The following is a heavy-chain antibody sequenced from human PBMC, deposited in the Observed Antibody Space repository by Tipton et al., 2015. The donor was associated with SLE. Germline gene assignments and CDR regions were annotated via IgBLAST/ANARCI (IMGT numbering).Heavy chain of an antibody. CDR2: LDPSGGST. Sequence: QLVQSGAEVKKPGASVKVSCKASGYTFTSYHMDWVRQAPGQGLEWMGRLDPSGGSTYYAQNFQGRVTMTRGTSTSTVYMELSGLKYEDTAVYYCARAADSYDYWGQGTLVTVSS. CDR1: GYTFTSYH. V-gene: IGHV1-46*01. D-gene: IGHD6-13*01. J-gene: IGHJ4*02. CDR3: ARAADSYDY.